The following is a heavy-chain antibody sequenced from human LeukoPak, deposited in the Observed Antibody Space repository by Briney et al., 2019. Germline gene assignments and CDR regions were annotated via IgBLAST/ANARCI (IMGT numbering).Heavy chain of an antibody. V-gene: IGHV4-39*07. D-gene: IGHD3-3*01. CDR3: ARFRTNLNYDFWSGYYFDY. CDR2: IYYSGTT. CDR1: GGSFSSSGYY. J-gene: IGHJ4*02. Sequence: PSETLSLTCTVSGGSFSSSGYYWGWIRQPPGKGLEWIGSIYYSGTTYYNPSLKSRVTISLDTSKNQLSLKLNSVTAADTAVYYCARFRTNLNYDFWSGYYFDYWGQGTLVTVSS.